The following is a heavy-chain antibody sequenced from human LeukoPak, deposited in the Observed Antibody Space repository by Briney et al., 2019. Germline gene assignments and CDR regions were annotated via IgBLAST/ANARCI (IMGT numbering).Heavy chain of an antibody. Sequence: SETLSLTCTVSGGSISSYYWSWIRQPPGKGLEWIGYIYYSGSTNYNPSLKSRVTISVDTSKNQFSLKLSSVTAADTAVYYCARGNTVTTYYYYYYYMDVWGKGTTVTVSS. CDR2: IYYSGST. CDR3: ARGNTVTTYYYYYYYMDV. D-gene: IGHD4-17*01. CDR1: GGSISSYY. V-gene: IGHV4-59*12. J-gene: IGHJ6*03.